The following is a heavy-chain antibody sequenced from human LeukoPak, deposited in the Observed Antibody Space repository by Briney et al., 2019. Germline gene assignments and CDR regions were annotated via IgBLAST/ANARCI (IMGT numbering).Heavy chain of an antibody. V-gene: IGHV1-2*02. CDR1: GYTFTGYY. Sequence: ASVKVSCKASGYTFTGYYMHWVRQAPGQGLEWMGWINPNSGGTNYAQKFQGRVTMTRDTSISTAYMELSRLRSDDTAVYYCAKVHSGSYVFGDWFDPWGQGTLVTVSS. CDR2: INPNSGGT. CDR3: AKVHSGSYVFGDWFDP. J-gene: IGHJ5*02. D-gene: IGHD3-10*01.